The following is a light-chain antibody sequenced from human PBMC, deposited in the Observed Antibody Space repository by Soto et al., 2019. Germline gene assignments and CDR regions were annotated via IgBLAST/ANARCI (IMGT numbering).Light chain of an antibody. J-gene: IGLJ1*01. V-gene: IGLV2-14*01. CDR1: TSDVGGYDY. Sequence: QSALTQPASVSGSPGQSITISCTGTTSDVGGYDYVSWYQHHAGKGPKLLLFEVTNRPSGVSTRFSGSKSGNTASLTISGLQAEDEADYYCDSYRSNSDVGVFGTGTKLTVL. CDR2: EVT. CDR3: DSYRSNSDVGV.